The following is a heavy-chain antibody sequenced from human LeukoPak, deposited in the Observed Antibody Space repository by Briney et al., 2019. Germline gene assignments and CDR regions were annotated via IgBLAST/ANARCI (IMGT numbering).Heavy chain of an antibody. CDR3: ARNGGSSSWQPDKNWFDP. Sequence: SVKVSCKASGGTFSSYAISWVRQAPGQGLEWMGWIIPIFGTANYAQKFQGRVTITTDESTSTAYMELSSLRSEDTAVYYCARNGGSSSWQPDKNWFDPWGQGTLVTVSS. CDR2: IIPIFGTA. V-gene: IGHV1-69*05. D-gene: IGHD6-13*01. J-gene: IGHJ5*02. CDR1: GGTFSSYA.